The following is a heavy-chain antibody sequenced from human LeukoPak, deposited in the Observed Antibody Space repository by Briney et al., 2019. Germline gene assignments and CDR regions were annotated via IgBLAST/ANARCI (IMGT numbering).Heavy chain of an antibody. Sequence: GESLKISCKGSGYSFTNYWIAWVRQMPGKGLEWMGIIYPGDSDTRYSPSFQGQVTISADKSISTAYLQWSSLKASDTAMYYCARIAYSSSWYWFDPWGQGTLVTDSS. CDR1: GYSFTNYW. D-gene: IGHD6-13*01. V-gene: IGHV5-51*01. J-gene: IGHJ5*02. CDR3: ARIAYSSSWYWFDP. CDR2: IYPGDSDT.